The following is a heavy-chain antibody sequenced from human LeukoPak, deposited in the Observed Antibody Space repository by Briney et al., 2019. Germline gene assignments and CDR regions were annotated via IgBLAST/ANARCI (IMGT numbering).Heavy chain of an antibody. V-gene: IGHV3-74*03. CDR1: GFTFSRYW. J-gene: IGHJ5*02. D-gene: IGHD4/OR15-4a*01. CDR2: INSDGSAT. Sequence: GGSLRLSCAASGFTFSRYWMHWVRQAPGKGLVWVSRINSDGSATTYTDFVKGRFTISRDNAKNTLYLQMNSLRVDDTAMYHCERDYGAWGQGTLVTVSP. CDR3: ERDYGA.